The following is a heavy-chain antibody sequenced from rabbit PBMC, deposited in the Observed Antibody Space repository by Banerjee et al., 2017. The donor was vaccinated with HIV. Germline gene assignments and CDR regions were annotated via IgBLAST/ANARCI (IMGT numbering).Heavy chain of an antibody. V-gene: IGHV1S40*01. J-gene: IGHJ6*01. CDR1: GFSFSSGYY. CDR3: ARDSYATSGGYGYGFDF. Sequence: QSLEESGGDLVKPGASLTLTCTASGFSFSSGYYMCWVRQAPGKGLELTACIYTGSSGSTVYASWAKGRFTISKTSSTTVTLQMTSLTAADTATYFCARDSYATSGGYGYGFDFRGPGTLVTVS. D-gene: IGHD1-1*01. CDR2: IYTGSSGST.